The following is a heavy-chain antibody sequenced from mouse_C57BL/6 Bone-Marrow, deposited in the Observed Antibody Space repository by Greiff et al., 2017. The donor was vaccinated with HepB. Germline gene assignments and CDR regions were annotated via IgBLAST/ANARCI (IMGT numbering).Heavy chain of an antibody. D-gene: IGHD4-1*01. V-gene: IGHV14-4*01. CDR1: GFNIKDDY. J-gene: IGHJ2*01. CDR3: TELGRVDY. Sequence: VQLKQSGAELVRPGASVKLSCTASGFNIKDDYMHWVKQRPEQGLEWIGWIDPENGDTEYASKFQGKATITADTSSNTAYLQLSSLTSEDTAVYYCTELGRVDYWGQGTTLTVSS. CDR2: IDPENGDT.